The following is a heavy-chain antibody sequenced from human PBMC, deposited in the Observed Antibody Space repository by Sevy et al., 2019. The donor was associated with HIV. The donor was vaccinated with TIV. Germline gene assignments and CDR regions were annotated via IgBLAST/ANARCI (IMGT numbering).Heavy chain of an antibody. CDR1: GFTFSSYA. D-gene: IGHD1-26*01. Sequence: GGSLRLSCVASGFTFSSYAMSWVRQAPGKGLEWVSTISGSGDSTYYADSVKGRFIISRDNSKNTLYLQMNSLRAEDTAVYYCAKANSGSYESYDYWGQGTLVTVSS. CDR3: AKANSGSYESYDY. V-gene: IGHV3-23*01. CDR2: ISGSGDST. J-gene: IGHJ4*02.